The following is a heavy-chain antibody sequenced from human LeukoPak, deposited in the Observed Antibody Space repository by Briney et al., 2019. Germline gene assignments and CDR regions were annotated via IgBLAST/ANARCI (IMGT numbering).Heavy chain of an antibody. Sequence: GGSLRLSCAASACTFSKHSMNWVRQAPGKGLEWVSSIGSSSNYIYYADSVKGRFTISRDNAKNSYYLQMNSRRAEDTAVYYCARSQGVFDYWGQGTLVTVSS. J-gene: IGHJ4*02. CDR1: ACTFSKHS. V-gene: IGHV3-21*01. CDR3: ARSQGVFDY. CDR2: IGSSSNYI. D-gene: IGHD2-8*01.